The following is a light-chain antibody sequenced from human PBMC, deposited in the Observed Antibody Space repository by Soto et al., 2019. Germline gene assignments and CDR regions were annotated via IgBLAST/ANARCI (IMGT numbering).Light chain of an antibody. J-gene: IGKJ1*01. V-gene: IGKV3-15*01. Sequence: IGVAQSAATLSVSPGERATLAGGGTQRVSSNLAWYQHQPRQAPPLLLYCASTRAPSIPARFSGSGSATAFTPPISSLQPADFAVSYCQQYNNWPPPTFGQGTKVDIK. CDR2: CAS. CDR3: QQYNNWPPPT. CDR1: QRVSSN.